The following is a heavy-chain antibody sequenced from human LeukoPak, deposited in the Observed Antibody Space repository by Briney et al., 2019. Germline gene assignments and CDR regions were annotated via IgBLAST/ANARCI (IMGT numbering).Heavy chain of an antibody. CDR1: GFTFSNYA. D-gene: IGHD6-19*01. CDR2: ISWNSENI. CDR3: AKLSVAVAGSFDY. J-gene: IGHJ4*02. Sequence: PGGSLRLSCAASGFTFSNYAMSWVRQAPGKGLEWVSGISWNSENITYADSVKGRFTISRDNAKNSLYLQMNSLRPDDTAFYYCAKLSVAVAGSFDYWGQGTLVTVSP. V-gene: IGHV3-9*01.